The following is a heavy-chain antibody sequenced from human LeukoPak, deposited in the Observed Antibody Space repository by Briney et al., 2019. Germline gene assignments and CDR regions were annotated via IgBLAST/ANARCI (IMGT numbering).Heavy chain of an antibody. J-gene: IGHJ4*02. CDR2: INHSGST. CDR3: ARGRARPDY. D-gene: IGHD6-6*01. CDR1: GGSFSGYY. V-gene: IGHV4-34*01. Sequence: ASETLSLTCAVYGGSFSGYYWSWVRQPPGKGLEWIGEINHSGSTNYNPSLKSRVTISVDTSKNQFSLKLSSVTAADTAVYYCARGRARPDYWGQGTLVTVSS.